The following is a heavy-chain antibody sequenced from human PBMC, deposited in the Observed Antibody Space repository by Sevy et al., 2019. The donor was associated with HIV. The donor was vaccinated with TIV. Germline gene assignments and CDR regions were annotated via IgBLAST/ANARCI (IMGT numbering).Heavy chain of an antibody. CDR2: IYYSGST. J-gene: IGHJ4*02. V-gene: IGHV4-61*01. CDR1: GGSVSSGSYY. Sequence: SETLSLTCTVSGGSVSSGSYYWSWIRQPPGKGLEWIGYIYYSGSTNYNPSLKSRVTISVDTSKNQFSLKLSSVTAADTAVYYCARADSIAVAGTLDYRGQGTLVTVSS. D-gene: IGHD6-19*01. CDR3: ARADSIAVAGTLDY.